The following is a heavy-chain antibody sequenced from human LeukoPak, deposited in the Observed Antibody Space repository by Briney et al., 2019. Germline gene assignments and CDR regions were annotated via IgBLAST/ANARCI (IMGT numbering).Heavy chain of an antibody. CDR1: GGTFSSYS. V-gene: IGHV1-69*05. CDR3: AKASGVPWADYAFDI. CDR2: SIPIFGTA. D-gene: IGHD3-10*01. J-gene: IGHJ3*02. Sequence: SVTVSCKASGGTFSSYSISWVRQAPGQGPEWMGGSIPIFGTANYAQKLQGRVTMTTDTSTSTAYMELRSLRSDDTAVYYCAKASGVPWADYAFDIWGQGTMVTVSS.